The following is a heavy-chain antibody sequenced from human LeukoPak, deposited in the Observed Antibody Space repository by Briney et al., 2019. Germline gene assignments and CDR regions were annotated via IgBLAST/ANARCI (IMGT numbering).Heavy chain of an antibody. V-gene: IGHV4-61*01. J-gene: IGHJ4*02. Sequence: SETLSLTCTVSGGSVSSGSYYWSWIRQPPGKGLEWIGYIYYSGSTNYNPSLKSRVTISVDTSKNQFSLKLSSVTAGDTAVYYCARGIVGFPVDYWGQGTLVTVSS. CDR3: ARGIVGFPVDY. CDR1: GGSVSSGSYY. CDR2: IYYSGST. D-gene: IGHD1-26*01.